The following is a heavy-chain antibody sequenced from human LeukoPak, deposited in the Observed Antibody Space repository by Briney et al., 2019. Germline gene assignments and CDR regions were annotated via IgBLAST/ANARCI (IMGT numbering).Heavy chain of an antibody. CDR1: GSTFTTYS. J-gene: IGHJ4*02. CDR3: ARDTYGDYSFDY. Sequence: GGSLTLSCAASGSTFTTYSINWVRQAPGKGLEWVSYISSSSSTIYYADSVKGRFTISRDNAKNSLYLQMSSLRAEDTAVYYCARDTYGDYSFDYWGQGTLVTVSS. V-gene: IGHV3-48*01. CDR2: ISSSSSTI. D-gene: IGHD4-17*01.